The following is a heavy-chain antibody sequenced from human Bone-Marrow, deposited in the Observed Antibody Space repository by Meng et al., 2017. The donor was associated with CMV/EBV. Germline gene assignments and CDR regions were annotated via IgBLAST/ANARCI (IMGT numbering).Heavy chain of an antibody. J-gene: IGHJ3*02. V-gene: IGHV4-61*01. CDR1: GGSVSSNNYY. CDR2: IYYSGST. D-gene: IGHD1-26*01. Sequence: SETLSLTCTVSGGSVSSNNYYWSWIRQPPGKGLEWIGYIYYSGSTNYNPSLKSRVTISVDTSKNQFSLKLSSVTAADTAVYYCARVFTSFAFDIWGQGTMVTVSS. CDR3: ARVFTSFAFDI.